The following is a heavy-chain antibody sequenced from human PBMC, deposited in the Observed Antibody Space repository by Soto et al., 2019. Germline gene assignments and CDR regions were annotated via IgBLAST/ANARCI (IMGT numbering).Heavy chain of an antibody. CDR2: IYYSGST. V-gene: IGHV4-59*01. J-gene: IGHJ6*02. CDR1: GVSISSYY. CDR3: ARDFGRSGSYSIPRYYYGMDV. Sequence: SETLSLTCTVSGVSISSYYWSWIRQPPGKGLEWIGYIYYSGSTNYNPSLKSRVTISVDTSKNQFSLKLSSVTAADTAVYYCARDFGRSGSYSIPRYYYGMDVWGQGTTVTVSS. D-gene: IGHD1-26*01.